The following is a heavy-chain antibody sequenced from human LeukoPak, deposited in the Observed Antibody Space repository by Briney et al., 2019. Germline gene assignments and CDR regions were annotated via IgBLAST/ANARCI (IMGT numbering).Heavy chain of an antibody. CDR2: IYPGDSDT. J-gene: IGHJ3*02. CDR3: ATKGDADAFDI. D-gene: IGHD2-21*02. Sequence: GESLKISCQTSGYNFPKFWIGWVRQMPGKGLEWMGIIYPGDSDTRYSPSFQGQVTISADKSISTAYLQWSSLKASDTAMYYCATKGDADAFDIWGQGTMVTVSS. CDR1: GYNFPKFW. V-gene: IGHV5-51*01.